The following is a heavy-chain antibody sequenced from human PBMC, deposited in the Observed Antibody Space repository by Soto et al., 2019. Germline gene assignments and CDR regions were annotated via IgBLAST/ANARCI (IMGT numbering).Heavy chain of an antibody. Sequence: NLPHTCSVSGGPLRSSGYHGSWIRQHPGKGLEWIGYIYYSGSTYYNPSLKSRVTISVDTSKNQFSLKLSSVTAADTAVYYCARSGYRYGSNPFLYWGQGTLVSVS. D-gene: IGHD5-18*01. CDR3: ARSGYRYGSNPFLY. CDR2: IYYSGST. V-gene: IGHV4-31*03. CDR1: GGPLRSSGYH. J-gene: IGHJ4*02.